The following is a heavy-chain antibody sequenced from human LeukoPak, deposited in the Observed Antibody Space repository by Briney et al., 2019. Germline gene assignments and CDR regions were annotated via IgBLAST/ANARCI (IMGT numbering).Heavy chain of an antibody. Sequence: GRSLRLSCAASGFSFSTYAMHWVRQAPGKGLEWVAVISDDGSDKYYADSVKGRFTISRDNSKNTLYLQMSSLRAEDTAVYYCARGLSRGYSGYDPSYYFDYWGQGTLVTVSS. CDR1: GFSFSTYA. CDR3: ARGLSRGYSGYDPSYYFDY. D-gene: IGHD5-12*01. CDR2: ISDDGSDK. V-gene: IGHV3-30*07. J-gene: IGHJ4*02.